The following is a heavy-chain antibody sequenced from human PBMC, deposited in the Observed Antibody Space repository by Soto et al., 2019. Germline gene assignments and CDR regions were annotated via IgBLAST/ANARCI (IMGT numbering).Heavy chain of an antibody. V-gene: IGHV3-15*01. D-gene: IGHD3-22*01. Sequence: GGSLRLSCAASGFTFTNAWMSWVRQAPGRGLEWVGRIKTKTDGGTADYAAPVKGRFTISRDDSKSTLYLQMNSLKTEDTAVYYCTTGVRDSSGPMRFSYYYGMDVWGQGTTVTVSS. CDR1: GFTFTNAW. CDR3: TTGVRDSSGPMRFSYYYGMDV. CDR2: IKTKTDGGTA. J-gene: IGHJ6*02.